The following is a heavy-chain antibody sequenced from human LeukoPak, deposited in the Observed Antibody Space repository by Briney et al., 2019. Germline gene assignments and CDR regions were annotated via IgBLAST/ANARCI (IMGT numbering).Heavy chain of an antibody. CDR3: ARDSYYDFWGGYYPSYYYYMDV. Sequence: PGGSLRLSCAASGFTFSSYAMHWVRQAPGKGLEYVSAISSNGGSTYYANSVKGRFTTSRDNSKNTLYLQMGSLRAEDMAVYYCARDSYYDFWGGYYPSYYYYMDVWGKGTTVTVSS. CDR2: ISSNGGST. J-gene: IGHJ6*03. D-gene: IGHD3-3*01. CDR1: GFTFSSYA. V-gene: IGHV3-64*01.